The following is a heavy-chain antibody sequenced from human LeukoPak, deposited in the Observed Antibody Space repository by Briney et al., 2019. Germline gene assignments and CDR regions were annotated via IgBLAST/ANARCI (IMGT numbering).Heavy chain of an antibody. CDR2: ISWNSGSI. CDR1: GFTFDDYA. V-gene: IGHV3-9*01. CDR3: AKDMRYSSGWLDY. J-gene: IGHJ4*02. Sequence: PGGSLRLSCAASGFTFDDYAMHWVRQAPGKGLEWVSGISWNSGSIGYADSVKGRFTISRDNAKNSLYLQMNGLRAEDTALYYCAKDMRYSSGWLDYWGQGTLVTVSS. D-gene: IGHD6-19*01.